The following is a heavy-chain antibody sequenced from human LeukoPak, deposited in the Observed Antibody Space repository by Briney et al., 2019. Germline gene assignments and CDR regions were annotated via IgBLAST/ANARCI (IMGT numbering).Heavy chain of an antibody. CDR1: GFTISNDW. V-gene: IGHV3-15*01. D-gene: IGHD5-24*01. CDR3: TTGSRDGYNSDGCLDY. J-gene: IGHJ4*02. Sequence: GSLRLSCAAFGFTISNDWMIWVRQAPGKGLEWVGRIKSKTDGGTADYAAPVKDRFTISRDDSKNTLYLQMNSLKTEDTAVYYCTTGSRDGYNSDGCLDYWGQGTLVTVSS. CDR2: IKSKTDGGTA.